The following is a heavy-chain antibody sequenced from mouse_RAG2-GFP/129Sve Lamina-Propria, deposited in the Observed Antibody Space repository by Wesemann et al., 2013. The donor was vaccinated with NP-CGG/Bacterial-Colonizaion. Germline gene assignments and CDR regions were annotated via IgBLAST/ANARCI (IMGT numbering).Heavy chain of an antibody. CDR1: GIDFSRYW. CDR2: INPDSSTI. Sequence: EVKLLQSGGGLVQPGGSLKLSCAVSGIDFSRYWMSWVRRAPGKGLEWIGEINPDSSTINYAPSLKDKFIISRDNAKNTLYLQMSKVRSEDTALYYCASLSYYGYCDVWGTGTTVTVSS. J-gene: IGHJ1*03. V-gene: IGHV4-1*01. CDR3: ASLSYYGYCDV. D-gene: IGHD2-12*01.